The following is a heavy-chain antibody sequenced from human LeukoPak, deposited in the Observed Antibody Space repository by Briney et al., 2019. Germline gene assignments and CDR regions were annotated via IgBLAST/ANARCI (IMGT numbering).Heavy chain of an antibody. D-gene: IGHD3-22*01. Sequence: PGGSLRLSCAASGFTFSNYAMSWVRQAPGKGLEWVSSVGGSGVTTYYAGSVKGRFTISRDNSKNTLYLQMNSLRAEDTAVFYCAKVSTYYFDSSGSNYFDSWGQGTLVTVSS. V-gene: IGHV3-23*01. CDR1: GFTFSNYA. CDR3: AKVSTYYFDSSGSNYFDS. J-gene: IGHJ4*02. CDR2: VGGSGVTT.